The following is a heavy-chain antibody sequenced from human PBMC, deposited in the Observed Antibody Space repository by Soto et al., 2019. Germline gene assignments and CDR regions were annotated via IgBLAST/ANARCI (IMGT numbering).Heavy chain of an antibody. CDR2: IYYGATT. CDR3: ARVDKPIYFDF. Sequence: QLQLRESGPGLAKPSQTLSLTYTVSGGSITNDGYYWSWIRQLPGKGLEWIGYIYYGATTTYNPSLKSPVTISVDTSKNQFSLRLSSVTAADTAVYYCARVDKPIYFDFWGQGILVTVSS. V-gene: IGHV4-31*01. CDR1: GGSITNDGYY. J-gene: IGHJ4*02. D-gene: IGHD3-9*01.